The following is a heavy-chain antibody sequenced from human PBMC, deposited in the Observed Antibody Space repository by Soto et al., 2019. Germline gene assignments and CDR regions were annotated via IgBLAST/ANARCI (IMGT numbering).Heavy chain of an antibody. Sequence: GGSLRLSCAASGFTFSSYAMHWVRQAPGKGLEWVAVISYDGSNKYYADSVKGRFTISRDNSKNTLYLQMNSLRAEDTAVYYCASTLGYTFDYWGQGTLVTVSS. CDR2: ISYDGSNK. CDR1: GFTFSSYA. CDR3: ASTLGYTFDY. V-gene: IGHV3-30-3*01. J-gene: IGHJ4*02. D-gene: IGHD2-2*02.